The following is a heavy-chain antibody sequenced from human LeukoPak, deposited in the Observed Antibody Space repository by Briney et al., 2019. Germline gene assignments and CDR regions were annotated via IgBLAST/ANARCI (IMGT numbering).Heavy chain of an antibody. Sequence: SETLSLTCAVSGGSISSGGYSWSWIRQPPGKGLEWIGYIYHSGSTYYNPSLKSRVTISVDTSKNQFSLKLSSVTAADTAVYYCARVETGTYFDYWGQGTLVTVSS. V-gene: IGHV4-30-2*05. CDR2: IYHSGST. D-gene: IGHD3-9*01. J-gene: IGHJ4*02. CDR3: ARVETGTYFDY. CDR1: GGSISSGGYS.